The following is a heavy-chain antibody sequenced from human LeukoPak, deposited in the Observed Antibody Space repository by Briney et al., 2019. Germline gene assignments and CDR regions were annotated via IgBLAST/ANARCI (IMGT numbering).Heavy chain of an antibody. CDR2: INHSGST. Sequence: PSETLSLTCAVYGGSFSGYFWTWIRQPPGKGLEWIGRINHSGSTNYNPSLESRVTISVDTSKNQFSLRLSSVTAADTAVYYCARGYGAHSDSWGQGTLVTVSS. CDR3: ARGYGAHSDS. J-gene: IGHJ4*02. D-gene: IGHD4-17*01. V-gene: IGHV4-34*01. CDR1: GGSFSGYF.